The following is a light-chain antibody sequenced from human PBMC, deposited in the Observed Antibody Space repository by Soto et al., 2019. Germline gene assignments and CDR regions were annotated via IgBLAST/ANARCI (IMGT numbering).Light chain of an antibody. J-gene: IGKJ5*01. Sequence: EIVLTQSPGTLSLSPGERATLSCRASQSVSSSYLAWYQQKPGQAPRLLIYGASSRATGIPDRFSGSGSGTDFTLTITSLQSEDIALYYCQQYNIWPPITFGQGTRLEIK. CDR1: QSVSSSY. CDR2: GAS. CDR3: QQYNIWPPIT. V-gene: IGKV3-20*01.